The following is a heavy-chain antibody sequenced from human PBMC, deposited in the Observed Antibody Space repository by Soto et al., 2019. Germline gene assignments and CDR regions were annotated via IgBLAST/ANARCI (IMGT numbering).Heavy chain of an antibody. Sequence: ASVKVSCKASGYTFTDNDIHWVRQAPGQGLEWVGWITPNSGFTKYAQKFQGRATMTGDTSINAAYMELSSLRSDDSAVYYCARVIVVGPASEDSYYYYGMDVWGQGTTVTVSS. CDR3: ARVIVVGPASEDSYYYYGMDV. CDR2: ITPNSGFT. CDR1: GYTFTDND. J-gene: IGHJ6*02. D-gene: IGHD2-2*01. V-gene: IGHV1-2*02.